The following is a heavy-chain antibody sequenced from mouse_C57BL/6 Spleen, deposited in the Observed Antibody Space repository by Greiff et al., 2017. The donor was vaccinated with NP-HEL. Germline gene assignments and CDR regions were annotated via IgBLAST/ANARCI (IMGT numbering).Heavy chain of an antibody. D-gene: IGHD1-1*01. V-gene: IGHV1-64*01. CDR1: GYTFTSYW. Sequence: QVQLQQPGAELVKPGASVKLSCKASGYTFTSYWMHWVKQRPGQGLEWIGMIHPNSGSTNYNEKFKSKATLTVDKSSSTAYMQLSSLTSEDSAVYYCARSYYGSSLWLAYWGQGTLVTVSA. CDR3: ARSYYGSSLWLAY. J-gene: IGHJ3*01. CDR2: IHPNSGST.